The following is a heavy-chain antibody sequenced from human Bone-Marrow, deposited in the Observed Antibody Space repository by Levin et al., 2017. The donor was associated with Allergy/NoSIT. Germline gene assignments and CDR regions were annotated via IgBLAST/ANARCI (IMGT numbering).Heavy chain of an antibody. Sequence: GESLKISCKASGYTFTGYYMHWVRQAPGQGLEWMGWINPNSGGTNYAQKFQGWVTMTRDTSISTAYMELSRLRSDDTAVYYCARGADYGIGKPDWFDPWGQGTLVTVSS. CDR3: ARGADYGIGKPDWFDP. J-gene: IGHJ5*02. CDR1: GYTFTGYY. CDR2: INPNSGGT. D-gene: IGHD3-16*01. V-gene: IGHV1-2*04.